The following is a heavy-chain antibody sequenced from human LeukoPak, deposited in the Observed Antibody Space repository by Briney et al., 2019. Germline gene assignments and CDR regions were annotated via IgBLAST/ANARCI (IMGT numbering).Heavy chain of an antibody. Sequence: SETLSLTCTVSGGSIRSSYYYWGWIRQPPGKGLEWIGSIYDSGSTYYNPSLKSRVTISVDTSKNQFSLKLSSVTAADTAVYYCARGVYKFDPWGQGTLVTVSS. CDR1: GGSIRSSYYY. CDR2: IYDSGST. V-gene: IGHV4-39*07. D-gene: IGHD5-24*01. CDR3: ARGVYKFDP. J-gene: IGHJ5*02.